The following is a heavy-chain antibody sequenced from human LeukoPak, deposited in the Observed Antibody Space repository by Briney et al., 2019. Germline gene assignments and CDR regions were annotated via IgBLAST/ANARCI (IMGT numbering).Heavy chain of an antibody. CDR1: GFTFSSYA. Sequence: GGSLRLSCAASGFTFSSYAMHWVRQAPGKGLEWVAVISYDGSNKYYADSVKGRFTISRDNSKNTLYLQMNSLRAEDTAVYYCAREIGGYKYYCYGMDVWGQGTTVTVSS. J-gene: IGHJ6*02. V-gene: IGHV3-30-3*01. D-gene: IGHD5-24*01. CDR3: AREIGGYKYYCYGMDV. CDR2: ISYDGSNK.